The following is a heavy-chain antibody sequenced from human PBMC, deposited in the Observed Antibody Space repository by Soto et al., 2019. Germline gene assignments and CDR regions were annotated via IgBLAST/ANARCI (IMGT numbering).Heavy chain of an antibody. D-gene: IGHD3-10*01. J-gene: IGHJ5*02. CDR3: ARMSSKYYYGSGSYSHNWFDP. V-gene: IGHV2-70*01. CDR2: VGWDDDK. CDR1: GFSLSTSGMC. Sequence: SGPTLVNPTQTLTLTCSFSGFSLSTSGMCVSWIRQPPGKALEWLALVGWDDDKYYSTSLKTRLTISKDTSKNQVVLTMTNMDPVDTATYYCARMSSKYYYGSGSYSHNWFDPWGQGTLVTVS.